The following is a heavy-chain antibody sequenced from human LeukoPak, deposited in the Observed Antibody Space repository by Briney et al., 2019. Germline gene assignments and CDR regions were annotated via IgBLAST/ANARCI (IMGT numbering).Heavy chain of an antibody. CDR1: GYTFTSYG. CDR3: AREPPMVRGVILGMDV. CDR2: ISAYNGNT. J-gene: IGHJ6*02. D-gene: IGHD3-10*01. Sequence: ASVRVSCKASGYTFTSYGISWVRQAPGQGLEWMGWISAYNGNTNYAQKLQGRVTMTTDTSTSTAYMELRSLRSDDTAVYYCAREPPMVRGVILGMDVWGQGTTVTVSS. V-gene: IGHV1-18*01.